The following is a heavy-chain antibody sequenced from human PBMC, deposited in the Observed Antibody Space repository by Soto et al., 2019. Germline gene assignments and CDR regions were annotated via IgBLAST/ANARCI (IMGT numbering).Heavy chain of an antibody. CDR3: ARCSDASGFAAFDI. CDR1: GYPISNVYY. D-gene: IGHD3-22*01. CDR2: VHHTGSP. V-gene: IGHV4-38-2*01. Sequence: PSETLSLTCAVSGYPISNVYYWGWIWQPPGKGLEWIGSVHHTGSPYYNPSLKSRVTISLDTSKNQCSLKLNSVTAPDTAVYYCARCSDASGFAAFDIWGQGTMVTVS. J-gene: IGHJ3*02.